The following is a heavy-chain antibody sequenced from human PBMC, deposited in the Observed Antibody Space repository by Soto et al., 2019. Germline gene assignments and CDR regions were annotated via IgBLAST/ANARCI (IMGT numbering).Heavy chain of an antibody. J-gene: IGHJ6*03. CDR1: GYTFTSHG. CDR3: ARMVRGSTVGYYYYMAV. D-gene: IGHD3-10*01. V-gene: IGHV1-18*01. CDR2: ISPYNGDT. Sequence: QVQLVQSGAEVKKPGASVKVSCKTSGYTFTSHGISWVRQAPGQGLEWMGWISPYNGDTNYAQKLQGRVSVTTDSSTKTAYMELRRLRSEDTAVYYCARMVRGSTVGYYYYMAVWGKGTTVTVSS.